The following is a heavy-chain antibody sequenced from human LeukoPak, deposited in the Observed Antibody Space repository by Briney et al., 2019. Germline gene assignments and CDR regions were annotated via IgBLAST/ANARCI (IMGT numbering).Heavy chain of an antibody. J-gene: IGHJ5*02. CDR1: GGSISSYY. CDR3: ARVTVGIAAPDQPANWFDP. D-gene: IGHD6-13*01. CDR2: IYYSGST. V-gene: IGHV4-59*01. Sequence: PSETLPLTCTVSGGSISSYYWSWIRQPPGKGLEWIGYIYYSGSTNYNPSLKSRVTISVDTSKNQFPLKLSSVTAADTAVYYCARVTVGIAAPDQPANWFDPWGQGTLVTVSS.